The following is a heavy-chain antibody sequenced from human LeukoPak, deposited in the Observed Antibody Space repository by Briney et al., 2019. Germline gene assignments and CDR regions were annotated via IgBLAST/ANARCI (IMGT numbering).Heavy chain of an antibody. CDR1: GFTFSSQA. CDR2: ISGGGDNT. CDR3: AKLIGDCDYDSPGC. D-gene: IGHD5-12*01. J-gene: IGHJ1*01. Sequence: GGSLRLSCALSGFTFSSQAMSWVRHAPGKGVEWVSTISGGGDNTYYTDSVKGRFTISRDNSKNTLYLQMNSLRAEETAVYYCAKLIGDCDYDSPGCWGQGTLVTVSS. V-gene: IGHV3-23*01.